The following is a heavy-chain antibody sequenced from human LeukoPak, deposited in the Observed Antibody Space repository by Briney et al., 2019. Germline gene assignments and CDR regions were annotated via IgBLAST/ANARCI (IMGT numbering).Heavy chain of an antibody. CDR1: EFAFSSYS. CDR2: ISSSTNTV. V-gene: IGHV3-48*04. J-gene: IGHJ3*02. D-gene: IGHD3-3*01. CDR3: ARGLTYYDFWSGPSDAFDI. Sequence: PGGSLRLSCAASEFAFSSYSMNWVRQAPGKGLEWVSYISSSTNTVKYADAVKGRFTISRDNAKNSLYLQMNSLRAEDTAVYYCARGLTYYDFWSGPSDAFDIWGQGTMVTVSS.